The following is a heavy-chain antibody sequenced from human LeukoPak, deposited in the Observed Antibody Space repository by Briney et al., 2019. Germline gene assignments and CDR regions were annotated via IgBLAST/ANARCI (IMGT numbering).Heavy chain of an antibody. CDR2: ITSSGGSTI. CDR3: ARGGYCSGTTCYSLNAFDI. V-gene: IGHV3-48*03. Sequence: GGSLRLSCAASRFTFSSYEMNWVRQAPGKGLEWVSYITSSGGSTIYYADSVKGRFTISRDNAKNSLYLRMNSLRAEDTAVYYCARGGYCSGTTCYSLNAFDIWGQGTMVTVSS. D-gene: IGHD2-2*03. J-gene: IGHJ3*02. CDR1: RFTFSSYE.